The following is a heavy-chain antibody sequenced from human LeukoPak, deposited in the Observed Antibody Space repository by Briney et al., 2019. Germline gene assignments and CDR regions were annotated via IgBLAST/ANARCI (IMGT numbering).Heavy chain of an antibody. D-gene: IGHD2-21*01. J-gene: IGHJ4*02. CDR2: ISSDGSSA. CDR1: GFTFSNYW. V-gene: IGHV3-74*01. Sequence: GGSLRLSCAASGFTFSNYWMHWVRQAPGKGLVWVSRISSDGSSATYADSVKGRFTISRDNAKNTLYLQMNSLRAEDTAVYYCARVFAGYFDYWGQGTLVTVSS. CDR3: ARVFAGYFDY.